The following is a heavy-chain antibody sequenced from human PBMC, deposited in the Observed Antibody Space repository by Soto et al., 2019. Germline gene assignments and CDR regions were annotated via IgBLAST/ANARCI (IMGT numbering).Heavy chain of an antibody. CDR1: WGAFSGHY. V-gene: IGHV4-34*01. D-gene: IGHD3-22*01. J-gene: IGHJ5*02. CDR2: INHSGST. Sequence: AFETPSPPCAVFWGAFSGHYRRRIRQPPRKGLEWIGEINHSGSTNYNPSLKSRVTISVDTSKNQFSLKLSSVTAADTAVYYCARREGSYDSSGYGWFDPWGQGTLVTVSS. CDR3: ARREGSYDSSGYGWFDP.